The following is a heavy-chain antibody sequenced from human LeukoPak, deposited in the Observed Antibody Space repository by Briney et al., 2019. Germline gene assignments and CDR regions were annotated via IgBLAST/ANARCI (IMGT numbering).Heavy chain of an antibody. CDR2: ISSSSSYI. V-gene: IGHV3-21*01. CDR1: GFTFSSYS. D-gene: IGHD5-12*01. Sequence: GGSLRLSCAASGFTFSSYSMNWVRQAPGKGLEWVSSISSSSSYIYYADSVKGRFTISRDNAKNSLYLQTNSLRAEDTAVYYCARGRGGYSGYDSHFDYWGQGTLVTVSS. CDR3: ARGRGGYSGYDSHFDY. J-gene: IGHJ4*02.